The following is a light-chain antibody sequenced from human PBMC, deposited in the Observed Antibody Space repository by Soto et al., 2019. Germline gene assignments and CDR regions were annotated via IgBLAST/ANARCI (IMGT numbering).Light chain of an antibody. V-gene: IGLV2-14*01. J-gene: IGLJ2*01. CDR3: SSYTSSSTLVV. CDR1: SRDVGGYNY. CDR2: DVS. Sequence: QSVLTQPASVSGSPGQSITISCTGTSRDVGGYNYVSWYQQHPGKAPKLMIYDVSNRLSGVANRFSGSKSGITAPLAISGLHAEDQADYYCSSYTSSSTLVVFSRGTKLAVL.